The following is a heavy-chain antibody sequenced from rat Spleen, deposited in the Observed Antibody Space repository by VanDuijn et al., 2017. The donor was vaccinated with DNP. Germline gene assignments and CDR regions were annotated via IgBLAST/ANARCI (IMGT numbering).Heavy chain of an antibody. CDR3: ARGSGTYYWYFDF. Sequence: EVQLVESGGDLVQPGRSLRLSCAASGFTFSDYYMAWVRQVPNKGLEWVASITSSGGSTYYPDSVKGRFTISRDNGKSSLYLQMNSLRSEDTATYYCARGSGTYYWYFDFWGPGTMVTVSS. D-gene: IGHD5-1*01. CDR1: GFTFSDYY. J-gene: IGHJ1*01. CDR2: ITSSGGST. V-gene: IGHV5-25*01.